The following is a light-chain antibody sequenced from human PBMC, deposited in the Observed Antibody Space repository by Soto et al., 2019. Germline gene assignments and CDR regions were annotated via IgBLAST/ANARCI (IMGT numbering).Light chain of an antibody. Sequence: DIVMTQSPDSLAVSLGERATINCKSSQSLLYGSTNKNYLAWYQQKPGRPPKLLIYWASTRESGVPDRFSGSGSGTDFTLTISSLQAEDVAVYFCQQYYGAWTFGQGTKVEIK. J-gene: IGKJ1*01. V-gene: IGKV4-1*01. CDR3: QQYYGAWT. CDR1: QSLLYGSTNKNY. CDR2: WAS.